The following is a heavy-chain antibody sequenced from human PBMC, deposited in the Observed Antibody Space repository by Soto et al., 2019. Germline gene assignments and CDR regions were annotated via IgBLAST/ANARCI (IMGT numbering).Heavy chain of an antibody. CDR3: ARRWSGTDY. CDR2: VHDSGST. D-gene: IGHD3-10*01. V-gene: IGHV4-59*01. J-gene: IGHJ4*02. Sequence: SETLSLTCTVSVGSMRSFYWSWIRQPPGKGLEWIGYVHDSGSTSYNPSLQSRVTISADTSKNQFSLDLRSVTAADTAKYYCARRWSGTDYWGQGILVTVSS. CDR1: VGSMRSFY.